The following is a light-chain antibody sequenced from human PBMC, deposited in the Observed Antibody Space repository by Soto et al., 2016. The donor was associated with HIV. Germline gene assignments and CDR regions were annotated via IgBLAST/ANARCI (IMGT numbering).Light chain of an antibody. Sequence: SYVLTQPPSVSVAPGKTANINCGGNYIGDKSVHWYQQKPGQAPALVVFDDYDRPSGIPERFSGSNSGNTATLTISRVEAGDEADYYCQVWDGSSDHHVVFGGGTKLTVL. CDR1: YIGDKS. CDR2: DDY. CDR3: QVWDGSSDHHVV. V-gene: IGLV3-21*03. J-gene: IGLJ2*01.